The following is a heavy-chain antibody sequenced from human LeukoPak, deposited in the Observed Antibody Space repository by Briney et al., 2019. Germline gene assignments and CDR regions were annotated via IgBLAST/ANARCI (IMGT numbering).Heavy chain of an antibody. Sequence: ASVKVSCKASGYTFTGYYMHWVRQAPGQGLEWMGWINPNSGGTNYAQKFQGRVTMTRDTSISTAYMELSRLRSDDTAVYYCARVLSITMIVVAYWGQGTLVTVSS. CDR3: ARVLSITMIVVAY. CDR1: GYTFTGYY. D-gene: IGHD3-22*01. J-gene: IGHJ4*02. V-gene: IGHV1-2*02. CDR2: INPNSGGT.